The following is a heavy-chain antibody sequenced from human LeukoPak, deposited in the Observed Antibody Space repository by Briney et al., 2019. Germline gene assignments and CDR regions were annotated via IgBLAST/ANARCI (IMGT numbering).Heavy chain of an antibody. CDR1: GGSISSSSYY. CDR3: ARYGSYSSSWYFDY. J-gene: IGHJ4*02. D-gene: IGHD6-13*01. Sequence: SETLSLTCTVSGGSISSSSYYWGWIRQPPGKGLEWIGSIYYSGSTYYDPSLKSRVTISVDTSKNQFSLKLSSVTAADTAVHYCARYGSYSSSWYFDYWGQGTLVTVSS. CDR2: IYYSGST. V-gene: IGHV4-39*01.